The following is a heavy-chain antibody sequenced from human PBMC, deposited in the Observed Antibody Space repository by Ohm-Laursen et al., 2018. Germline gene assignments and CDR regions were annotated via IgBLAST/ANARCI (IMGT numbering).Heavy chain of an antibody. V-gene: IGHV3-23*01. Sequence: SLRLSCSASGFTFSSYAMSWVRQAPGKGLEWVSAISGSGGSTYYADSVKGRFTISRDNSKNTLYLQMNSLRAEDTAVYYCAREDYHDSSGQKYWGQGTLVTVSS. CDR2: ISGSGGST. J-gene: IGHJ4*02. D-gene: IGHD3-22*01. CDR3: AREDYHDSSGQKY. CDR1: GFTFSSYA.